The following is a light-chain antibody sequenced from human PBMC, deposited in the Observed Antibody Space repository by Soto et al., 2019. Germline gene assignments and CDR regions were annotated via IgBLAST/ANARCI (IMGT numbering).Light chain of an antibody. CDR1: QSVSTTH. CDR2: NTS. V-gene: IGKV3-20*01. J-gene: IGKJ5*01. CDR3: QQYGSSIT. Sequence: EIVLTQSLGTLSLSQGERATLSCRASQSVSTTHLAWYQQKRGQAPRLLIYNTSTRATGFPARFSGSGSGTDFILIISILEPEDFAVYYCQQYGSSITFGQGTRLEIK.